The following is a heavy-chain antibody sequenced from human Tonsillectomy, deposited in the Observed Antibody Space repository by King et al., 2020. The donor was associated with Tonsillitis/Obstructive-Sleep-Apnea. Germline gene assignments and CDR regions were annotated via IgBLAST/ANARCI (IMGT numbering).Heavy chain of an antibody. CDR2: INWNGGIT. Sequence: VQLLESGGGVVRPGGSLRRSCSASGFTFDDYGMSWVRHAPGKGLELVAGINWNGGITGYADSVKGRFTISRDNAKNSLYLQMNSLRAEEPALYYCARRGYGDYTDGAFDIWGQGTMVTVSS. V-gene: IGHV3-20*04. CDR1: GFTFDDYG. D-gene: IGHD4-17*01. CDR3: ARRGYGDYTDGAFDI. J-gene: IGHJ3*02.